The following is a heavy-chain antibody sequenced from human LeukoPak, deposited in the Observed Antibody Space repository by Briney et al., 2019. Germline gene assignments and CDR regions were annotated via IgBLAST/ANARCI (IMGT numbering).Heavy chain of an antibody. CDR1: GFTFSSFS. Sequence: GGSLRLSCAASGFTFSSFSMNWVRQAPGRGLEWVSTLSTSGAATYYADSVKGRFTISRDNSKNTLYLQMNSLRAEDTAVYYCAKDLGKLGYCSSTSCYRAQIDYWGQGTLVTVSS. CDR3: AKDLGKLGYCSSTSCYRAQIDY. V-gene: IGHV3-23*01. J-gene: IGHJ4*02. CDR2: LSTSGAAT. D-gene: IGHD2-2*02.